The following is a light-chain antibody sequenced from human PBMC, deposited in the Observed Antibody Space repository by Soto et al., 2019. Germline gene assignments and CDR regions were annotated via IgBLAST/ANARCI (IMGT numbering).Light chain of an antibody. CDR3: MQGLQTLPT. J-gene: IGKJ3*01. CDR2: LTS. CDR1: QSLLHSDGYNY. Sequence: DLVMTQSPLSLPVTPGEPASISCRSSQSLLHSDGYNYLDWYLQKPGQSPQLLIYLTSKRASGVPDRIGGSGSGTDFILKISRVEAEDVGVYYCMQGLQTLPTFGPGTKVHIK. V-gene: IGKV2-28*01.